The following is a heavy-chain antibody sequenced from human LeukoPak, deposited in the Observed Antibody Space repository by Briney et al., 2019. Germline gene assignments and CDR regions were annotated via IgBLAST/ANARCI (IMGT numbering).Heavy chain of an antibody. Sequence: PSETLSLTCSVSGGSINSHYWSWIRQPPGKRLEWIGYIFNTGNTNYNPSLGSRVTMSVDASRDQFFLRPSSVTAADTAIYYCATRPAGTSWYGVFDYWSQGTLVTVSS. V-gene: IGHV4-59*11. CDR2: IFNTGNT. J-gene: IGHJ4*02. D-gene: IGHD3-10*01. CDR1: GGSINSHY. CDR3: ATRPAGTSWYGVFDY.